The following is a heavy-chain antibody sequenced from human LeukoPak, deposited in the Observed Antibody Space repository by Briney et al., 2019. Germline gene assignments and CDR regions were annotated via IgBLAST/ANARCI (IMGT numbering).Heavy chain of an antibody. CDR2: ISGSGGST. CDR3: AKISGSGWYHFDY. CDR1: RFTFSSYA. Sequence: GGSLRLSCAASRFTFSSYAMSWVRQAPGKGLEWVSAISGSGGSTYYADSVKGRFTISRDNSKISLYLQMNSLRAEDTAVYYCAKISGSGWYHFDYWGQGTLVTVSS. V-gene: IGHV3-23*01. D-gene: IGHD6-19*01. J-gene: IGHJ4*02.